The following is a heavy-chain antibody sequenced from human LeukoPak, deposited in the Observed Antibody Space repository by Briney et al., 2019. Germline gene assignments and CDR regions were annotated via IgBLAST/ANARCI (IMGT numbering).Heavy chain of an antibody. CDR3: ARDRGLYYYGSGVPKLF. CDR2: ISTSSSYI. D-gene: IGHD3-10*01. CDR1: GFTFSSYS. Sequence: GGSLRLSCAASGFTFSSYSMNWVRQAPGKGLEWVSSISTSSSYIYYADSVKGRFTISRDNARNSLYLQMNSLRAEDTAVYYCARDRGLYYYGSGVPKLFGGQGTLVTVSS. V-gene: IGHV3-21*01. J-gene: IGHJ4*02.